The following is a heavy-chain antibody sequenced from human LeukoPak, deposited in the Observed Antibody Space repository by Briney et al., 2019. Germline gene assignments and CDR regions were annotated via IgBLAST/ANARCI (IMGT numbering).Heavy chain of an antibody. V-gene: IGHV3-21*01. D-gene: IGHD2-2*01. CDR2: ISSSSSYI. CDR3: ARGYQLLPIDY. J-gene: IGHJ4*02. CDR1: GLTLSSYS. Sequence: GGSLRLSCAASGLTLSSYSMNWVRQAPGKGLEWVTSISSSSSYIYYADSVKGRFTISRDNAKNSLYLQMNSLRAEDTAVYYCARGYQLLPIDYWGQGTLVTVSS.